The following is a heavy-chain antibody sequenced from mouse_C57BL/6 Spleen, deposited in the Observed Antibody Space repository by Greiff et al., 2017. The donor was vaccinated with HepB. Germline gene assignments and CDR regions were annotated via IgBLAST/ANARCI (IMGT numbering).Heavy chain of an antibody. CDR1: GYAFSSPW. Sequence: QVQLQQSGPELVKPGASVKISCKASGYAFSSPWKNWVKQRPGKGLEWIGRIYPGDGDTNYNGKFKGKATLTADKSSSTAYMQLSSLTSEDSAVYFCARGAQLDAMDYWGQGTSVTVSS. CDR2: IYPGDGDT. J-gene: IGHJ4*01. D-gene: IGHD3-1*01. CDR3: ARGAQLDAMDY. V-gene: IGHV1-82*01.